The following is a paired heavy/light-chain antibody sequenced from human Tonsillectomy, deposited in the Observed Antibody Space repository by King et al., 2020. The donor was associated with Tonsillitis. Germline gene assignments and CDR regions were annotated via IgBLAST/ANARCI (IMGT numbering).Light chain of an antibody. CDR2: KAS. CDR3: QQYNGDPRT. CDR1: QSISTW. J-gene: IGKJ1*01. Sequence: DIQMTQSPSTLSASVGDRVTITCRASQSISTWLAWYQQKPGKAPKLLIYKASSLESGVPSRFSGSGSGTEFTLTISSLQPDDFATYYCQQYNGDPRTFGQGTKVEIK. V-gene: IGKV1-5*03.
Heavy chain of an antibody. CDR1: GFTFRSYS. CDR3: ARDHYNWNDGTYYYYYLDV. D-gene: IGHD1-20*01. Sequence: EVQLVESGGGLVKPGGSLRLSCAASGFTFRSYSMSWVRQAPGKGLEWVSSINTGSSFVYYADSVRGRFTISRDNAKNSLYLQMNSLRAEDTAVYYCARDHYNWNDGTYYYYYLDVWGKGTTVTVSS. CDR2: INTGSSFV. V-gene: IGHV3-21*06. J-gene: IGHJ6*03.